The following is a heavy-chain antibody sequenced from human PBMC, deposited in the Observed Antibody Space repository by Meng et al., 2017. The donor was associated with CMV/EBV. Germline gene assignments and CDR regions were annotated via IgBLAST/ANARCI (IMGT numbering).Heavy chain of an antibody. CDR1: GFPLSTSGVG. J-gene: IGHJ5*02. V-gene: IGHV2-5*01. Sequence: SGPTLVKPTQTLTLICTFSGFPLSTSGVGVGWIRQPPGKALEWLALVYWNGNKRYSPSLKSRLTITKDTSKNQVVLTMTNVDPVDTGTYYCARSGVAAAMNWFDPWGQGTLVTVSS. CDR2: VYWNGNK. D-gene: IGHD2-15*01. CDR3: ARSGVAAAMNWFDP.